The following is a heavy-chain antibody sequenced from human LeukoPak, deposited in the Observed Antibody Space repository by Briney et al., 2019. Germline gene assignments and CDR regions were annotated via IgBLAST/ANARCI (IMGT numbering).Heavy chain of an antibody. CDR1: GFIFKSYW. CDR3: ARDRSSSDFDY. Sequence: GGSLRLSCAASGFIFKSYWMSWVRQAPGKGLEWVSYISSSGSTIYYADSVKGRFTISRDNAKNSLYLQMNSLGAEDTAVYYCARDRSSSDFDYWGQGTLVTVSS. D-gene: IGHD6-6*01. V-gene: IGHV3-48*04. CDR2: ISSSGSTI. J-gene: IGHJ4*02.